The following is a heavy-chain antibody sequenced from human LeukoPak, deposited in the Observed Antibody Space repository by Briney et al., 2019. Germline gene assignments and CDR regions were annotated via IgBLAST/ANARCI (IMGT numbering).Heavy chain of an antibody. D-gene: IGHD1-26*01. J-gene: IGHJ1*01. V-gene: IGHV1-2*06. CDR1: GYTFTGYY. CDR3: ARGYRTVGAIEYFQH. CDR2: INPNSGGT. Sequence: ASVNVSCKASGYTFTGYYMHWVRQAPGQGLEWMGRINPNSGGTNYAQKFQGRVTMTRDTSISTAYMELSRLRSDDTAVYYCARGYRTVGAIEYFQHWGQGTLVTVSS.